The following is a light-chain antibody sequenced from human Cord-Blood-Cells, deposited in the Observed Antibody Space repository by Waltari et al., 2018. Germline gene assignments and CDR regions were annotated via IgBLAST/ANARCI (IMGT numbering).Light chain of an antibody. Sequence: SSELTQDPAVSVALGQTVRITCQGDSLRSYYASWYQQKPEQAPVLVIYGKNNRPSGIPDRFSGSSSVNTASLTITGAQAEDEADYYCNSRDRSGNHVVFGGGTKLTVL. J-gene: IGLJ2*01. CDR1: SLRSYY. CDR3: NSRDRSGNHVV. V-gene: IGLV3-19*01. CDR2: GKN.